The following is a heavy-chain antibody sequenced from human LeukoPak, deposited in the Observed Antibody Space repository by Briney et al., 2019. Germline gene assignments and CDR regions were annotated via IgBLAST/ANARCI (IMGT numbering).Heavy chain of an antibody. J-gene: IGHJ3*02. V-gene: IGHV1-2*02. D-gene: IGHD6-19*01. CDR2: INPNSGGT. CDR1: GYTFTCYY. CDR3: AREGSTYSSGWYTPPDAFDI. Sequence: ASVKVSCKASGYTFTCYYMHWVRQAPGQGLEWMGWINPNSGGTNYAQKFQGRVTMTRDTSISTAYMELSRLRSDDTAVYYCAREGSTYSSGWYTPPDAFDIWGQGTMVTVSS.